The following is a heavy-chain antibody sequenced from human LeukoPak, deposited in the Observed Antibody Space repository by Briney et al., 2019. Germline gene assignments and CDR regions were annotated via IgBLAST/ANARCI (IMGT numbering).Heavy chain of an antibody. CDR3: ARLKGGLDV. CDR1: GGSISSYY. CDR2: IYYSGST. V-gene: IGHV4-59*08. Sequence: SETLSLTCTVSGGSISSYYWSWIRQPPGKGLEWIGYIYYSGSTNYNPSLKSRVTISVDTSKNQFFLKLSSVTAADTAVYYCARLKGGLDVWGQGTTVTVSS. J-gene: IGHJ6*02.